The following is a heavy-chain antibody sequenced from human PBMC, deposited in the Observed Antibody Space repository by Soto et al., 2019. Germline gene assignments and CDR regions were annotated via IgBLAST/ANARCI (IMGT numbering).Heavy chain of an antibody. CDR3: AMVPEVYYDSRDQRDAEYFQH. CDR2: ISGSGGST. D-gene: IGHD3-22*01. Sequence: GGSLRLSCAASGFTFSSYAMSCVRHAPGKGLEWVSAISGSGGSTYYADSVKGRFTISRDNSKNTLYLQMNSLRAEDTAVYYCAMVPEVYYDSRDQRDAEYFQHWGQGTLVTVSS. J-gene: IGHJ1*01. CDR1: GFTFSSYA. V-gene: IGHV3-23*01.